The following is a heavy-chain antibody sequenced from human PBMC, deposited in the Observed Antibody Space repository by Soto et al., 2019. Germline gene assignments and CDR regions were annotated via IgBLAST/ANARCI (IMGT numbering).Heavy chain of an antibody. D-gene: IGHD3-10*01. J-gene: IGHJ6*02. CDR2: ISAYNGNT. CDR1: GYTFTSYG. V-gene: IGHV1-18*01. Sequence: ASVKVSCKASGYTFTSYGISWVRQAPGQGLEWMGWISAYNGNTNYAQKLQGRVTMTTDTSTSTAYMELRSLRSDDTAVYYCARLYHYYGSGIANRTRLYYYYYGMDVWGQGTTVTVSS. CDR3: ARLYHYYGSGIANRTRLYYYYYGMDV.